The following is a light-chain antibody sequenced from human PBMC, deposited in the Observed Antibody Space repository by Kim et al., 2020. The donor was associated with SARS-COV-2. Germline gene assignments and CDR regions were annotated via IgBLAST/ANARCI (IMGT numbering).Light chain of an antibody. J-gene: IGKJ4*01. V-gene: IGKV1-5*03. CDR1: QRIGDS. CDR3: QQHLTYPLT. CDR2: KVS. Sequence: ASVGDRVTITCRASQRIGDSFAWCQQKPGKAPKLLIYKVSTLQSGVPSRFSGSGSGTEFILTISSLQPDDFATYYCQQHLTYPLTFGGGTKVDIK.